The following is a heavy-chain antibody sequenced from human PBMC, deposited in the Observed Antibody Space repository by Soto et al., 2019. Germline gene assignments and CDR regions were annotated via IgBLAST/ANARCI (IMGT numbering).Heavy chain of an antibody. J-gene: IGHJ4*02. D-gene: IGHD2-21*01. Sequence: GEXLKISCGASGYTFTNYWIGWVRQMPGKGLEWMGIIYPGDSDTRYSPSFQGQVTISADKSINTAYLQWSSLKASDSAMYYCARRGWGENHFDYWGQGTLVTVSS. CDR1: GYTFTNYW. V-gene: IGHV5-51*01. CDR2: IYPGDSDT. CDR3: ARRGWGENHFDY.